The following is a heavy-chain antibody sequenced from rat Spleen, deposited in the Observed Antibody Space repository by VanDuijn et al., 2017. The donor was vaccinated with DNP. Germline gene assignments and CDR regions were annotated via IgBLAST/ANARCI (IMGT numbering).Heavy chain of an antibody. Sequence: EVQLQESGPGLVKPSQSLSLTCSVTGYSITSCCRWTWIRKFPGNKLEWMGYINSAGSTNYNPSLKGRIPITSDTSKNQFFLQVNSVTTDDTATYYCATQTYEAMDAWGQGTSVTVSS. CDR3: ATQTYEAMDA. J-gene: IGHJ4*01. CDR1: GYSITSCCR. CDR2: INSAGST. V-gene: IGHV3-3*01. D-gene: IGHD1-7*01.